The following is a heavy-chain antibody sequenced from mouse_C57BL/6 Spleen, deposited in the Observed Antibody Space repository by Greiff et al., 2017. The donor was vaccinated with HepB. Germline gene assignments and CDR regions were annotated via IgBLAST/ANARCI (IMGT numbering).Heavy chain of an antibody. Sequence: QVQLQQSGAELVRPGTSVKVSCKASGYAFTNYLIEWVKQRPGQGLEWIGVINPGSGGTNYNEKFKGKATLTADKSSSTAYMQLSSLTSEDSAVYFCARAGYDGDMDYWGQGTSVTVSS. CDR3: ARAGYDGDMDY. D-gene: IGHD2-2*01. J-gene: IGHJ4*01. CDR2: INPGSGGT. V-gene: IGHV1-54*01. CDR1: GYAFTNYL.